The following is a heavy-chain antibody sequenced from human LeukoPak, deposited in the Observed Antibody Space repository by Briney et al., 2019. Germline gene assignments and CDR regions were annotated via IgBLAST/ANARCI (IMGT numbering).Heavy chain of an antibody. J-gene: IGHJ5*02. CDR3: ARTIANYCSSTSCYNWFDP. D-gene: IGHD2-2*01. Sequence: SETLSLTCTVSGGSISSYDWSWIRQPPGKGLEWIGDIYYSGSTNYNPSLKRRVTISVDTSKNQFSLKLSSVTAADTAVYYCARTIANYCSSTSCYNWFDPWGQGTLVTVSS. CDR2: IYYSGST. V-gene: IGHV4-59*08. CDR1: GGSISSYD.